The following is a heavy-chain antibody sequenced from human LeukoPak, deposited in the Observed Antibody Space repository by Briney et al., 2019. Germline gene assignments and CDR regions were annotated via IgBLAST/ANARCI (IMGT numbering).Heavy chain of an antibody. CDR1: GFTFNDYA. CDR2: ISWNSRSI. V-gene: IGHV3-9*03. J-gene: IGHJ4*02. Sequence: GGSLRLSCATSGFTFNDYAMYWVRQAPGKGLEWVSGISWNSRSIAYADSVKGRFTISRDNAKNSLYLQMNSLRAEDMALYYCAKEGSSWSTFDYWGQGTLVTVSS. CDR3: AKEGSSWSTFDY. D-gene: IGHD6-13*01.